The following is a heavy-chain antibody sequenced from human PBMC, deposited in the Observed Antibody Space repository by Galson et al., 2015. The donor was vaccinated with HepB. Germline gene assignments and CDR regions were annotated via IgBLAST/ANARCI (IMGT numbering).Heavy chain of an antibody. CDR1: GFTFSSYG. Sequence: SLRLSCAASGFTFSSYGMHWVRQAPGKGLEWVAVISYDGSNKYYADSVKGRFTISRDNSKNTLYLQMNSLRAEDTAVYYCAKGGGTEWELLRSYYYYYGMDVWGQGTTVTVSS. CDR2: ISYDGSNK. CDR3: AKGGGTEWELLRSYYYYYGMDV. J-gene: IGHJ6*02. V-gene: IGHV3-30*18. D-gene: IGHD1-26*01.